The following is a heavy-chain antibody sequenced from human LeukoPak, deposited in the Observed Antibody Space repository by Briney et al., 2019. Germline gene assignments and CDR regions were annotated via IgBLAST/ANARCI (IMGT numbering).Heavy chain of an antibody. CDR3: AKDFWSGYIVGY. CDR1: GFTFSSYG. CDR2: IRYDGSNK. D-gene: IGHD3-3*01. J-gene: IGHJ4*02. Sequence: GGSLRLSCAASGFTFSSYGMHWVRQAPGKGLDWVAFIRYDGSNKYYADSVKGRFTISRDNSKNTLYLQMNSLRAEDTAVYYCAKDFWSGYIVGYWGQGTLVTVSS. V-gene: IGHV3-30*02.